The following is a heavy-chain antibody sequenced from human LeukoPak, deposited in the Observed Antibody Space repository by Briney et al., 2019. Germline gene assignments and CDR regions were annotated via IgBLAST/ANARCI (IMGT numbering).Heavy chain of an antibody. CDR1: GYTFTSSYD. V-gene: IGHV1-69*04. D-gene: IGHD6-13*01. CDR3: ARDTQQHSSWYDLDAFDI. Sequence: SVKVSCKASGYTFTSSYDINWVRQAPGQGLEWMGRIIPILGIANYAQKFQGRVTITADKSTSTAYMELSSLRSEDTAVYYCARDTQQHSSWYDLDAFDIWGQGTMVTVSS. J-gene: IGHJ3*02. CDR2: IIPILGIA.